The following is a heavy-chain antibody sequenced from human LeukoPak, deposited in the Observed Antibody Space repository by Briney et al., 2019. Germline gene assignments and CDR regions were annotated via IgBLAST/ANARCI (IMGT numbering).Heavy chain of an antibody. CDR3: WRAADH. J-gene: IGHJ4*02. CDR2: LYSNGNT. CDR1: GGSIRGGGYY. V-gene: IGHV4-39*01. Sequence: SETLSLTCSFSGGSIRGGGYYWGWVRQPPGKGLEWIASLYSNGNTFYNPSLKSRVTISEETSKSQFSLKLRTVTAADTAVYFCWRAADHWGQGILVTVSS.